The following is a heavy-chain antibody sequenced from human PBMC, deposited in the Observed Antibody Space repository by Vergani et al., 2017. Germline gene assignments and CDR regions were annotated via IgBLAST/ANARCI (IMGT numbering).Heavy chain of an antibody. D-gene: IGHD3-9*01. CDR3: ARALKLRYSPFGDYYYYGMDV. CDR1: GGSIRRSNW. CDR2: SYHSGST. Sequence: QVQLQESGPGLVKPPGTPSLTCPVPGGSIRRSNWWSWVRQPPGKGLQWIGESYHSGSTNYNPSLKSRVTISVVKSKNQFSLKLSSVTAADTAVYYCARALKLRYSPFGDYYYYGMDVWGQGTTVTVSS. V-gene: IGHV4-4*03. J-gene: IGHJ6*02.